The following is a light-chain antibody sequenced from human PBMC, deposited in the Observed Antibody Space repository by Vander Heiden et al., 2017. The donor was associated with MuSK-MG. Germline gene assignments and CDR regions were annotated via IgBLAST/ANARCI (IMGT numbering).Light chain of an antibody. CDR3: HEDDTPLFT. CDR1: QSVLYSSNNKNY. Sequence: DIVMTQSPDSLAVSLGERATINCKSSQSVLYSSNNKNYLAWYQQKPGQPPKLLIYWASTRESRVPDRFSGTGSGTDFTLTISSLQAEDMAVYYCHEDDTPLFTFGPGTKVDIK. CDR2: WAS. V-gene: IGKV4-1*01. J-gene: IGKJ3*01.